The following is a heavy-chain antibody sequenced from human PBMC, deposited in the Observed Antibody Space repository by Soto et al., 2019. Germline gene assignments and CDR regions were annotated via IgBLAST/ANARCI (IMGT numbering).Heavy chain of an antibody. CDR3: ARVFYCGGDCSDRYYYYYYMDV. D-gene: IGHD2-21*01. CDR1: GGSISSYY. Sequence: LSLTCTVSGGSISSYYWSWIRQPPGKGLEWIGYIYYSGSTNCNPSLKSRVTISVDTSKNQFSLKLSSVTAADTAVYYCARVFYCGGDCSDRYYYYYYMDVWGKGTTVTVSS. V-gene: IGHV4-59*01. CDR2: IYYSGST. J-gene: IGHJ6*03.